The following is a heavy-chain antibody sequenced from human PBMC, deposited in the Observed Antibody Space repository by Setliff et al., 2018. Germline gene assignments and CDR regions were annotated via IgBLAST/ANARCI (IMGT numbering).Heavy chain of an antibody. D-gene: IGHD3-16*01. CDR2: IYYSGST. CDR1: GYSISSSYY. V-gene: IGHV4-61*01. Sequence: TSETLSLTCAVSGYSISSSYYWSWIRQPPGKRLEWIGYIYYSGSTNYNPSLESRVTISVDTSKNQFSLRLNSATAADTAVYYCARLRGAFDYWGQGALVTVSS. CDR3: ARLRGAFDY. J-gene: IGHJ4*02.